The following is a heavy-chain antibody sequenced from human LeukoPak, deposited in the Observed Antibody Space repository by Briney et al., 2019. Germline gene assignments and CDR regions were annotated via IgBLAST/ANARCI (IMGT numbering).Heavy chain of an antibody. D-gene: IGHD6-19*01. CDR1: GFTVSTNY. V-gene: IGHV3-53*04. CDR3: ARVRLDYSETRIDSFDV. Sequence: GGSLRLSCAASGFTVSTNYMSWVRQAPGQGLEWVSSIYAGGRTKYADSVKGRYTISRHNSNTLYLQMNTLKTEDTAVYYCARVRLDYSETRIDSFDVWGQGTMVTVSS. CDR2: IYAGGRT. J-gene: IGHJ3*01.